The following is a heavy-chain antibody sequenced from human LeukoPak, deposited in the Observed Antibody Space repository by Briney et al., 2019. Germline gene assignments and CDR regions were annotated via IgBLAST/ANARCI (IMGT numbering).Heavy chain of an antibody. CDR2: IYYSGTTSGTT. D-gene: IGHD3-22*01. CDR1: GGSISSYF. V-gene: IGHV4-59*01. CDR3: ARDRYTYYDSSGYSQTIYGMDV. J-gene: IGHJ6*02. Sequence: KPSETLSLTCTVSGGSISSYFWSWIRQPPGKGLEWIGYIYYSGTTSGTTNYNPSLKSRVTMSVDTSENHFSLRLSFVTAGDTAVYYCARDRYTYYDSSGYSQTIYGMDVWGQGTTVTVSS.